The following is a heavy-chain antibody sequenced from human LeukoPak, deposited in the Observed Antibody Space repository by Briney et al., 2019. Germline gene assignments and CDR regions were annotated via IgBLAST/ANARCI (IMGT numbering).Heavy chain of an antibody. CDR2: ISGSGITT. J-gene: IGHJ4*02. CDR1: GFTFSNYY. D-gene: IGHD5-24*01. CDR3: ARDSANGKNWSFDY. V-gene: IGHV3-11*01. Sequence: GGSLRLSCAASGFTFSNYYMNWIRQTPGKGLEWVSYISGSGITTFYAESVEGRFSISRDNTKDSLFLQMDSLRVEDTAVYYCARDSANGKNWSFDYWGQGTLVVVSS.